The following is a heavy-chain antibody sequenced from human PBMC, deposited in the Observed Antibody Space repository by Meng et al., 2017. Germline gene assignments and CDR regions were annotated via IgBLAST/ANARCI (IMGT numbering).Heavy chain of an antibody. CDR1: GFTVSSNY. D-gene: IGHD5-12*01. Sequence: GGSLRLSCAASGFTVSSNYMSWVRQAPGKGLEWVSVIYSGGSTYYADSVKGRFTISRHNSKNTPYLQMNSLRAEDTAVYYCASRGYDFEREDFDYWGQGKRVTGSS. J-gene: IGHJ4*02. V-gene: IGHV3-53*04. CDR3: ASRGYDFEREDFDY. CDR2: IYSGGST.